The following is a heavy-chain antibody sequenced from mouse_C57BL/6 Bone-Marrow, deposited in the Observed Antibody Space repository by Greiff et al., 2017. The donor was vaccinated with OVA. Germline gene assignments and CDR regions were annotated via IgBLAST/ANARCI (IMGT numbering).Heavy chain of an antibody. CDR3: ARSGLSNYYFDY. J-gene: IGHJ2*01. CDR2: INPNNGGT. Sequence: EVQLQQSGPELVKPGASVKMSCKASGYTFTDYNMHWVQQSHGKSLEWIGYINPNNGGTSYNQKFKGKATFTVNKSSSKSYMELRSLTSEDSAVYYCARSGLSNYYFDYWGQGTTLTVSS. CDR1: GYTFTDYN. V-gene: IGHV1-22*01. D-gene: IGHD2-5*01.